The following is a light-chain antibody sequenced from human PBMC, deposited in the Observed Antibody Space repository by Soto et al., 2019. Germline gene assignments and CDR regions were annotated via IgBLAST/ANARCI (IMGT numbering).Light chain of an antibody. Sequence: EVVMTQSPATLSVSPGERATLSCRAIQSISNNLAWYQQKPGQAPRLLIYAASTRATGIPARFSGSGSGTEFTLTISSLQSEDFAVYYCQQYNNWPPLTFGGGTKVEIK. CDR3: QQYNNWPPLT. CDR1: QSISNN. V-gene: IGKV3-15*01. J-gene: IGKJ4*01. CDR2: AAS.